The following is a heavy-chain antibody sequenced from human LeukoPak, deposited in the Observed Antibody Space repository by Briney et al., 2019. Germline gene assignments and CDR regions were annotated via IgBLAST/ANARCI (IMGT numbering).Heavy chain of an antibody. D-gene: IGHD3-10*01. V-gene: IGHV4-39*01. CDR2: IYYSGST. Sequence: PSAPLSLTCPVSGGPISSSRYYWGWIRQPPGEGREWIGGIYYSGSTYYNPSLKSRVTISVDTSKNQFSLKLSSVTAADTAVCYCARLSPYLGSGSSAFPDDFWGQGTLVTVSS. CDR3: ARLSPYLGSGSSAFPDDF. CDR1: GGPISSSRYY. J-gene: IGHJ4*02.